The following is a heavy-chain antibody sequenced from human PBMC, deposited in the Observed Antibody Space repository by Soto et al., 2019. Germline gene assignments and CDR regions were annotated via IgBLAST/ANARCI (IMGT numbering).Heavy chain of an antibody. CDR2: IWYDGSNK. J-gene: IGHJ4*02. CDR1: GFTFSSYG. Sequence: GGSLRLSCAASGFTFSSYGMHWVRQAPGKGLEWVAVIWYDGSNKHYADPVKGRFTISRDNSKNTLSLQMNSLRAEDTAIYYCARDIDWYSNSSGFDDWGQGTLVTVSS. D-gene: IGHD1-26*01. CDR3: ARDIDWYSNSSGFDD. V-gene: IGHV3-33*01.